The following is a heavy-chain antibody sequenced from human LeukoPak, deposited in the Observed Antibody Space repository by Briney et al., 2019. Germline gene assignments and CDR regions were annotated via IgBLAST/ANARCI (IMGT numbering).Heavy chain of an antibody. CDR2: ISSSGSTI. CDR1: GFTSSSYE. CDR3: ARAFFYGSGSYSVSYFDY. Sequence: GGSLRLSCAASGFTSSSYEMNWVRQAPGEGLEWVSYISSSGSTIYYADSVKGRFTISRDNAKNSLYLQMNSLRAEDTAVYYCARAFFYGSGSYSVSYFDYWGQGTLVTVSS. V-gene: IGHV3-48*03. J-gene: IGHJ4*02. D-gene: IGHD3-10*01.